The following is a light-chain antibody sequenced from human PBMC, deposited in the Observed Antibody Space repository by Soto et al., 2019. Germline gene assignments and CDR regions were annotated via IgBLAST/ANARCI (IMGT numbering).Light chain of an antibody. CDR3: QKYNSAPWT. CDR1: QGISNY. V-gene: IGKV1-27*01. Sequence: DIQMTQSPSSLSASVGDSVTITCRASQGISNYLDWYQQKPGKVPKLLIYAASTLQSGVPSRFSGSGSGTDFTLTISSLQPEDVASYYCQKYNSAPWTFGRGTKVEIK. J-gene: IGKJ1*01. CDR2: AAS.